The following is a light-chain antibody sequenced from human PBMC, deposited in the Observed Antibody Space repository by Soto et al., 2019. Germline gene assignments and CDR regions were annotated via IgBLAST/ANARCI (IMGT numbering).Light chain of an antibody. CDR3: SSYTSSSTGV. CDR1: SSDVGGYKY. Sequence: QSALTQPASVSGSPGQSITISCTGTSSDVGGYKYVSWYQQHPGNAPKLMIYEVANRPSGVSNRFSGSKSGNTASLTISGLQAEDEADYYCSSYTSSSTGVFGGGTKVTVL. J-gene: IGLJ2*01. CDR2: EVA. V-gene: IGLV2-14*01.